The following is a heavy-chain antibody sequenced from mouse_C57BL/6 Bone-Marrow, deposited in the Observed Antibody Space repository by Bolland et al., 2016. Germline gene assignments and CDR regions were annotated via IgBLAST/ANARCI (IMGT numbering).Heavy chain of an antibody. V-gene: IGHV1-74*01. D-gene: IGHD4-1*01. J-gene: IGHJ2*01. Sequence: NYNQKFKGKATLTVDKSSSTAYMQLSSLTSEDSAVYYCAIGNWDGGYFDYWGQGTT. CDR3: AIGNWDGGYFDY.